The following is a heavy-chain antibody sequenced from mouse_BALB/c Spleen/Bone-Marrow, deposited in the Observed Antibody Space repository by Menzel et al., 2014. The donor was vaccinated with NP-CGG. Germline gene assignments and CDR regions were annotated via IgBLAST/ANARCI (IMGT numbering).Heavy chain of an antibody. D-gene: IGHD2-1*01. Sequence: EVKLVESGPSLVKPSQTLSLTCSVTGDSITSGYWNWIRKLPGNKLEYMGYISYSGSTYYNPSLKSRISITRDTSKNQYYLQLDSVTTEDTATYYCARSRDYYGNSLDYWGQGTTLTVSS. V-gene: IGHV3-8*02. CDR3: ARSRDYYGNSLDY. CDR2: ISYSGST. CDR1: GDSITSGY. J-gene: IGHJ2*01.